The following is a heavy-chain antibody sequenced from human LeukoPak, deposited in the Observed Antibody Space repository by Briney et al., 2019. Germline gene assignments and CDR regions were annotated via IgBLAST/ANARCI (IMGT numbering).Heavy chain of an antibody. CDR2: IRYDGSDK. V-gene: IGHV3-30*02. J-gene: IGHJ4*02. CDR1: RFTFSSYG. CDR3: AKDFGIYDTTTDY. Sequence: GGSLRLSCAASRFTFSSYGMHWVRQAPGKGLEWVAYIRYDGSDKYYADSVKGRFTMSRDNSKNTLYLQMNSLRVEDTAVYYCAKDFGIYDTTTDYWGQGTLVTVSS. D-gene: IGHD2/OR15-2a*01.